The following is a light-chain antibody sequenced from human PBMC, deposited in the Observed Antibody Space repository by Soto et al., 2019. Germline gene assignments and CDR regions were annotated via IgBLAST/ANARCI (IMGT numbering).Light chain of an antibody. CDR3: QQSSSWL. J-gene: IGKJ4*01. V-gene: IGKV3-11*01. Sequence: EIVLTQSPATLSLSPGERATLSCRASQSISTYLAWYQQKPGQAPRLLIYDASNRATGIPARFSGSGSGTDFTLTISSLEPEDFAVYHCQQSSSWLFGGGTKVEIK. CDR1: QSISTY. CDR2: DAS.